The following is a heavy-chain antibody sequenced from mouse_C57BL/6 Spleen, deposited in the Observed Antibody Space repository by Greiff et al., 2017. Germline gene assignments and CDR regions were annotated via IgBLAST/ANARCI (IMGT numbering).Heavy chain of an antibody. Sequence: QVQLQQSGAELVRPGASVTLSCKASGYTFTDYEMHWVKQTPVHGLEWIGAIDPETGGTAYNQKFQGKAILTASKSSSTAYMELRSRTSEDAAVYCCTSVGGKHVGAMDYWGQGTSVTVSS. V-gene: IGHV1-15*01. CDR3: TSVGGKHVGAMDY. CDR1: GYTFTDYE. CDR2: IDPETGGT. J-gene: IGHJ4*01. D-gene: IGHD2-1*01.